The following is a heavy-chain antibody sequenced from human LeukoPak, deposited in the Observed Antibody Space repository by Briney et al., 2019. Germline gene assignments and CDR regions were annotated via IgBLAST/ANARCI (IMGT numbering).Heavy chain of an antibody. Sequence: SETLSLTCTVSGGSVSSNDYYWGWIRQPPGKGLGWIGSIYYTGSTYYTPSLKSGVTISIDTSKNLFSLNLSSVTAADTAVYYLSKQRLEGDTFDNWGQGTMVTVSS. D-gene: IGHD3-3*01. CDR1: GGSVSSNDYY. CDR2: IYYTGST. J-gene: IGHJ3*02. V-gene: IGHV4-39*01. CDR3: SKQRLEGDTFDN.